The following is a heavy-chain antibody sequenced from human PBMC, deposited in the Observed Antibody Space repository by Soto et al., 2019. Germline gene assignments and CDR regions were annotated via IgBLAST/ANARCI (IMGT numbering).Heavy chain of an antibody. V-gene: IGHV4-34*01. D-gene: IGHD2-15*01. CDR3: ARGAGYCSGGSCYYYYYGMDV. Sequence: PSATRSRTWAVYGGSFSCYYWSWSRQPPGKGLEWIGEINHSGSTNYNPSLKSRVTISVDTSKNQFSLKLSSVTAADTAVYYCARGAGYCSGGSCYYYYYGMDVWGQGTTVTVSS. CDR1: GGSFSCYY. J-gene: IGHJ6*02. CDR2: INHSGST.